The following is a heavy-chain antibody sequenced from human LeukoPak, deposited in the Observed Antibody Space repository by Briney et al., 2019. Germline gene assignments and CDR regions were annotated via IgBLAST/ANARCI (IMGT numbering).Heavy chain of an antibody. Sequence: GESLRLSCAVSGFIFTTYVMSWVRQAPGKGLEWVSTISGSGGSTYYADSVKGRFTISRDNSKNTLYLQMNSLKTEDTAMYYCIRYGYNILEYSQHWGQGTLVTVSS. CDR1: GFIFTTYV. D-gene: IGHD5-24*01. CDR3: IRYGYNILEYSQH. V-gene: IGHV3-23*01. J-gene: IGHJ1*01. CDR2: ISGSGGST.